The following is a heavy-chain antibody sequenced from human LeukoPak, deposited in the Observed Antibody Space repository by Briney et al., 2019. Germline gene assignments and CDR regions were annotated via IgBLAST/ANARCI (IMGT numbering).Heavy chain of an antibody. J-gene: IGHJ4*02. CDR3: ARVLAYCGGDCSYYFDY. CDR1: GGSISSGGYY. CDR2: IYYSGST. D-gene: IGHD2-21*02. V-gene: IGHV4-31*03. Sequence: SETLSLTCTVSGGSISSGGYYWSWIRQHPGKGLGWIGYIYYSGSTYYNPSLKSRVTISVDTSKNQFSLKLSSVTAADTAVYYCARVLAYCGGDCSYYFDYWGQGTLVTVSS.